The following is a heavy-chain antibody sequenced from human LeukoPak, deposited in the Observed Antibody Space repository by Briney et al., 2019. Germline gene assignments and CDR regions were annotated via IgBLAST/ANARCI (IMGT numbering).Heavy chain of an antibody. CDR2: IRYGGSNK. V-gene: IGHV3-30*02. Sequence: GGSLRLSCAASGFTFSSYGMHWVRQAPGKGLEWVAFIRYGGSNKYYADSVKGRFTISRDNSKNTLYLQMNSLRAEDTAVYYCAAHADVGYCSGGSCYVDYWGQGTLVTVSS. CDR1: GFTFSSYG. CDR3: AAHADVGYCSGGSCYVDY. D-gene: IGHD2-15*01. J-gene: IGHJ4*02.